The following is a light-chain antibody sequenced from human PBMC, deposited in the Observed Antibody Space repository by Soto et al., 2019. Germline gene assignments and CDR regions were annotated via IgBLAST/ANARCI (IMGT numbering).Light chain of an antibody. J-gene: IGLJ2*01. V-gene: IGLV4-69*01. Sequence: QLVLTQPPSASASLGASVRLTCTLSSGHSSYAIAWHRKQPEKGPRYLMDLNNDGSHTKGDGIPDRFSGSSSGAERYLIISSLQSEDEADYYCQTWGTGFQVFGGGTKLTVL. CDR1: SGHSSYA. CDR2: LNNDGSH. CDR3: QTWGTGFQV.